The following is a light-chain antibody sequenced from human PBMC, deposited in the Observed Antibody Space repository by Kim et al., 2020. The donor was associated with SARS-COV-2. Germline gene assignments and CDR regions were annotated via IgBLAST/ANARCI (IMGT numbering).Light chain of an antibody. J-gene: IGLJ2*01. CDR1: SSDVGAYKY. CDR2: DVN. Sequence: QSALTQPRSVSGSPGQSVTISCTGTSSDVGAYKYVSWYQQHPERAPKLMIYDVNDRPSGVPDRFSGSKSGNTASLTISGLQAEDEADYYCCSYAGGYSHVLFGGGTQLTVL. CDR3: CSYAGGYSHVL. V-gene: IGLV2-11*01.